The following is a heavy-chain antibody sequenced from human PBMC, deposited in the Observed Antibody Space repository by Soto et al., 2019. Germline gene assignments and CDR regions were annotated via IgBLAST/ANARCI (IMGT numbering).Heavy chain of an antibody. Sequence: GGSLRLSCAASGFTFSSYAMHWVRQAPGKGLEWVAVISYDGSNKYYADSVKGRFTNSRDTSKNTLYLQMNSLRAEDTAVYYCARDSGSSSWYYYYGMDDWGQGTTVTVSS. CDR3: ARDSGSSSWYYYYGMDD. CDR2: ISYDGSNK. CDR1: GFTFSSYA. V-gene: IGHV3-30*04. D-gene: IGHD3-10*01. J-gene: IGHJ6*02.